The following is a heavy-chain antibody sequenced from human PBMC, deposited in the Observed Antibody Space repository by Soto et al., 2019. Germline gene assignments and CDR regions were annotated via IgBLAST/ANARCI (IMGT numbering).Heavy chain of an antibody. CDR2: INSDGSST. CDR3: ARGVVVPAALRISYGMDV. J-gene: IGHJ6*02. D-gene: IGHD2-2*01. Sequence: GSLRLCCAASGFTFSSYWMHWVRQAPGKGPVWVSRINSDGSSTSYADSVKGRFTISRDNAKNTLYLQVNSLRAEDTAVYYCARGVVVPAALRISYGMDVWGQGTTVTVSS. CDR1: GFTFSSYW. V-gene: IGHV3-74*01.